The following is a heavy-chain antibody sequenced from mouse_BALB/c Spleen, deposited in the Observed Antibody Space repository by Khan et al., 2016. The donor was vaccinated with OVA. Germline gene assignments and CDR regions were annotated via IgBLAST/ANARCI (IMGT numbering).Heavy chain of an antibody. V-gene: IGHV9-3-1*01. J-gene: IGHJ3*01. CDR3: TRSPSWFVY. Sequence: QIQLVQSGPELKKPGETVKISCKASGYTFTDYGVNWVKQAPGKGLNWMGHINTYTGEPTYADAFKGRFAFSLEISARTAFLQINDLQNEDTATYFCTRSPSWFVYWGQGTLVTVSA. CDR2: INTYTGEP. CDR1: GYTFTDYG.